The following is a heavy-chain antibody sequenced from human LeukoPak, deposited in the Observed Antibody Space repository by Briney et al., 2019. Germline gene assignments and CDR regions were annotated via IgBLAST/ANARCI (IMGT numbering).Heavy chain of an antibody. CDR3: AREPLDQIVGATTHFDY. CDR1: GGTFSSYA. CDR2: IIPIFGTA. V-gene: IGHV1-69*13. Sequence: ASLKVSCKASGGTFSSYAISWVRQAPGQGLEWKGGIIPIFGTANYAQKFQGRVTITADESTSTAYMELSSLRSEDTAVYYCAREPLDQIVGATTHFDYWGQGTLVTVSS. D-gene: IGHD1-26*01. J-gene: IGHJ4*02.